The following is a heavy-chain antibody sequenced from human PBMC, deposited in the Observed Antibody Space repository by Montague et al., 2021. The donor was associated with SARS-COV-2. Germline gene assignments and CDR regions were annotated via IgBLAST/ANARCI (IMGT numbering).Heavy chain of an antibody. CDR3: ARDLVVADGISVY. Sequence: SLRLSCSASGFTFSYFEMNWVRQAPGKGLEWISYISGAGTTIYYADSVKGRFTISRDNAKNSLYLQMNSLRAEDTAVYYCARDLVVADGISVYWGQGTLVTVSS. CDR1: GFTFSYFE. CDR2: ISGAGTTI. D-gene: IGHD1-26*01. V-gene: IGHV3-48*03. J-gene: IGHJ4*02.